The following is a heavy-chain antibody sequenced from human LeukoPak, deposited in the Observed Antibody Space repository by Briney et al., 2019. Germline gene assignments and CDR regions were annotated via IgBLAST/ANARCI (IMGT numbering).Heavy chain of an antibody. CDR2: ICTGGSR. V-gene: IGHV3-23*01. CDR1: GFSFGNYA. D-gene: IGHD3-10*01. J-gene: IGHJ4*02. Sequence: GGSLRLSCAASGFSFGNYAMNWVRQAPGKGLEWVSGICTGGSRYYADSVKGRFSISRDNSKNTLYLQMNSLGVEDTAVYYCAKVLSRQYGSGSYPFDYWGQGTLVTVSS. CDR3: AKVLSRQYGSGSYPFDY.